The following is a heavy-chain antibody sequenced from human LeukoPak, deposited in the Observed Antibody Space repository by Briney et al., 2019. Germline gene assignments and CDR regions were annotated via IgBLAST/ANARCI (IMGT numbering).Heavy chain of an antibody. V-gene: IGHV4-59*01. J-gene: IGHJ4*02. CDR3: ARGNIVATVIDY. Sequence: PSETLSLTCTVSGGSISSYYWSWIRQPPGKGLEGIGYIYYSGSTNYNPSLKSRVTISVDTSKNQFSLKLSSVTAADTAVYYFARGNIVATVIDYWGQGTLVTVSS. D-gene: IGHD5-12*01. CDR1: GGSISSYY. CDR2: IYYSGST.